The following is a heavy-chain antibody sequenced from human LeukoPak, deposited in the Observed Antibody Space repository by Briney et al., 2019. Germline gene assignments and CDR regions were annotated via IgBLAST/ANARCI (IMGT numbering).Heavy chain of an antibody. CDR3: ARDNMGYSGYDLSRYYYYYMDV. J-gene: IGHJ6*03. D-gene: IGHD5-12*01. CDR1: GYTFTSYY. CDR2: INPSGGST. V-gene: IGHV1-46*01. Sequence: PGASVKVSCKASGYTFTSYYMHWVRQAPGQGLEWMGIINPSGGSTSYAQKFQGRVTMSRDTSTSTVYMELSSLRSEDTAVYYCARDNMGYSGYDLSRYYYYYMDVWGKGTTVTISS.